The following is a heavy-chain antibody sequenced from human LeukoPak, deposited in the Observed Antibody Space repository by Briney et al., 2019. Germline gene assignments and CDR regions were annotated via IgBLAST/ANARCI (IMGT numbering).Heavy chain of an antibody. V-gene: IGHV4-59*01. CDR3: ARIPYSSGWYGAGGVHYYFDY. Sequence: SETLSLTCTVSGGSISSYYWSWIRQPPGKGLEWIGYIYYSGCTNYNPSLKSRVTISVDTSKNQFSLKLSSVTAADTAVYYCARIPYSSGWYGAGGVHYYFDYWGQGTLVTVSS. D-gene: IGHD6-19*01. CDR2: IYYSGCT. J-gene: IGHJ4*02. CDR1: GGSISSYY.